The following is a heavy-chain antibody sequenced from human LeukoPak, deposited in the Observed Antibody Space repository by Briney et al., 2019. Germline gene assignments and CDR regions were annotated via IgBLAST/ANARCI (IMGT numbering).Heavy chain of an antibody. Sequence: SETLSLTCTVSGGSISDYYWSWIRQPPGKGLEWIGYIYYSGSTNYTPSLKSRVTISINTSKNQFSLTLSSVTAADTAVYYCAGATSREAFDIWGQGTRVTVSS. CDR3: AGATSREAFDI. CDR1: GGSISDYY. J-gene: IGHJ3*02. V-gene: IGHV4-59*01. CDR2: IYYSGST. D-gene: IGHD2-2*01.